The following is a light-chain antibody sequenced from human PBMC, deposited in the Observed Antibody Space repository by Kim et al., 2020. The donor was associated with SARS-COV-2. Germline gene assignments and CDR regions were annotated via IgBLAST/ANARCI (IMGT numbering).Light chain of an antibody. Sequence: CQLNSGFSVGDVGIGWYQQKPGNPPRYLLYYHSDANKGQGSGVPSRFSGSNDAAANAGILRISGLKPEDEADYYGGTWHSNSKTHVFGGGTQLTVL. J-gene: IGLJ3*02. CDR3: GTWHSNSKTHV. V-gene: IGLV5-52*01. CDR2: YHSDANK. CDR1: SGFSVGDVG.